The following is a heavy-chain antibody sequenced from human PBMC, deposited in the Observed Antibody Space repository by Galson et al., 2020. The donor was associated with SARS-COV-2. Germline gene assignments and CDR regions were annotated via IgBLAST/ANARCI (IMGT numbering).Heavy chain of an antibody. CDR1: GFAFDNSA. J-gene: IGHJ6*04. CDR2: ITCDGPTT. Sequence: GGSLRLSCAASGFAFDNSAMHWVRQAPGKGLEWVSVITCDGPTTYNADSVKGRFTISRDNAKNSLYPQMNSLRTEDTALYHCAIPGAIYYGAGSYYGARWLGVWGKGPTVPVSS. D-gene: IGHD3-10*01. CDR3: AIPGAIYYGAGSYYGARWLGV. V-gene: IGHV3-20*01.